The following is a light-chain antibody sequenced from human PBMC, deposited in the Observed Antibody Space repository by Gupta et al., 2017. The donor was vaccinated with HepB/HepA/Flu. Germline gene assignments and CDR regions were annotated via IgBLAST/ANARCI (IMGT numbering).Light chain of an antibody. CDR3: GTWDHGLTSGGV. Sequence: QSLLPQPPTVSAAPAQMVTISCSGTSSNIGKNYVSWYHQRPGTAPQPLMLDNNRPPSGIPDRFAGSKSGTSANLVITGLQTDDEAIEYGGTWDHGLTSGGVFGGGTKLTVL. CDR1: SSNIGKNY. J-gene: IGLJ3*02. V-gene: IGLV1-51*01. CDR2: DNN.